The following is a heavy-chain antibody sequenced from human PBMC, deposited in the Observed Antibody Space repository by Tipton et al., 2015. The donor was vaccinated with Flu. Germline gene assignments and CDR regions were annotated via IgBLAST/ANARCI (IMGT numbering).Heavy chain of an antibody. J-gene: IGHJ4*02. V-gene: IGHV3-21*01. CDR2: ISSSSSYI. CDR3: ARSVVPAAIDY. CDR1: GFTFSSYS. D-gene: IGHD2-2*01. Sequence: LSLTCAASGFTFSSYSMNWVRQAPGKGLEWVSSISSSSSYIYYADSVKGRFTISRDNAKNSLYLQMNSLRAEDTAVYYCARSVVPAAIDYWGQGTLVTVSS.